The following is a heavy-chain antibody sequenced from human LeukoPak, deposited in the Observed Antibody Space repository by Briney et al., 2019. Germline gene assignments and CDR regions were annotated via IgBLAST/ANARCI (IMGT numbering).Heavy chain of an antibody. CDR1: TFTFSDYG. CDR3: AKDGVILAPGVYWYMDV. Sequence: AGGSLRLSCIGSTFTFSDYGMHWVRQAPGKGLEWVAFIRYDGTKTYYADSAKGRFTISRDNSRNTLYLQMNSLTAEDTAVFYCAKDGVILAPGVYWYMDVWGRGTTVTVSS. V-gene: IGHV3-30*02. CDR2: IRYDGTKT. J-gene: IGHJ6*03. D-gene: IGHD3-16*02.